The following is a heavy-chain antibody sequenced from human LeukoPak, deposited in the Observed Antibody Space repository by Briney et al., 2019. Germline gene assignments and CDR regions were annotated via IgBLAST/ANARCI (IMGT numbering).Heavy chain of an antibody. CDR3: ATPAHYGSGSYLPFDY. Sequence: ASVKVPCKASGYTFTSYYMHWVRQAPGQGLEWMGIINPSGGSTSYAQKFQGRVTMTRDTSTSTVYMELSSLRSEDTAVYYCATPAHYGSGSYLPFDYWGQGTLVTVSS. D-gene: IGHD3-10*01. J-gene: IGHJ4*02. CDR1: GYTFTSYY. CDR2: INPSGGST. V-gene: IGHV1-46*01.